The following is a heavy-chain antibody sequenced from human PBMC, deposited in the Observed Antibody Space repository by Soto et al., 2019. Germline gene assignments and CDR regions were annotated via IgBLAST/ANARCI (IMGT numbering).Heavy chain of an antibody. V-gene: IGHV3-30*18. CDR3: AKEADVVVTAMSFDP. CDR2: ISYDGSNK. J-gene: IGHJ5*02. D-gene: IGHD2-21*02. CDR1: GFTFSSYG. Sequence: QVQLVESGGGVVQPGRSLRLSCAASGFTFSSYGMHWIRQAPGKGLEWVAVISYDGSNKYYADSVKGRFTISRDNSKNTLYLQMNSLRAEDTAVYYCAKEADVVVTAMSFDPWGQGTLVTVSS.